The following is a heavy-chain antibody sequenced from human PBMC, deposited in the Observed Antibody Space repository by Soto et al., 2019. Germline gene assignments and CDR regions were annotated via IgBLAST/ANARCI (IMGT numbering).Heavy chain of an antibody. D-gene: IGHD3-22*01. CDR3: ARDQRGYYDSIGYIDY. V-gene: IGHV3-23*01. CDR2: ISGSGGST. Sequence: GGSLRLSCAASGFTFSSYAMSWVRQAPGKGLEWVSAISGSGGSTYYADSVKGRFTISRDNSKNTLYLQMNSLRAEDTAVYYCARDQRGYYDSIGYIDYWGQGTLVTVSS. J-gene: IGHJ4*02. CDR1: GFTFSSYA.